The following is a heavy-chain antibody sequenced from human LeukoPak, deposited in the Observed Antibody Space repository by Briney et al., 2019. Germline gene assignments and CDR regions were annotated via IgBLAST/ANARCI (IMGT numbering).Heavy chain of an antibody. J-gene: IGHJ5*02. CDR1: GFTFSSYE. CDR2: ISSSGSTI. V-gene: IGHV3-48*03. CDR3: ARDHLPYYYDSSGYSPSWFDP. D-gene: IGHD3-22*01. Sequence: GGSLRLSCAASGFTFSSYEMNWVRQAPGKGLEWVSYISSSGSTIYYADSVKGRFTISRDNAKNSLYLQMNSLRAEDTAVYYCARDHLPYYYDSSGYSPSWFDPWGQGTLVTVSS.